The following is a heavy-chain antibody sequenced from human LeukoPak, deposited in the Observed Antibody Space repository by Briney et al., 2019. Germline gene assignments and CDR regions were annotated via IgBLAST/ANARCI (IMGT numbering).Heavy chain of an antibody. CDR2: ISSSSSYI. J-gene: IGHJ4*02. CDR3: AIMVRGAHREGLHFDY. CDR1: GFTFSSYS. V-gene: IGHV3-21*04. D-gene: IGHD3-10*01. Sequence: PGGSLRLSCAASGFTFSSYSMNWVRQAPGKGLEWVSSISSSSSYIYYADSVKGRFTISRDNAKNSLYLQMNSLRAEDTAVYYCAIMVRGAHREGLHFDYWGQGTLVTVSS.